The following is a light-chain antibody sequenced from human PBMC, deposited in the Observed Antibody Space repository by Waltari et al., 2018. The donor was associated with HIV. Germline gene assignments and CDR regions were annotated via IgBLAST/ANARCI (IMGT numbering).Light chain of an antibody. CDR1: QTVLNRSINRNS. J-gene: IGKJ1*01. V-gene: IGKV4-1*01. Sequence: DIVLTQSPESLVVSLGERATINCKSSQTVLNRSINRNSLAWYQQKPGQPPKLRIDGASNRESGVLDRFSGSGSGTDFTLTISSLQAEDVAIYYCQQYFSSPKTFGPGTKVEV. CDR2: GAS. CDR3: QQYFSSPKT.